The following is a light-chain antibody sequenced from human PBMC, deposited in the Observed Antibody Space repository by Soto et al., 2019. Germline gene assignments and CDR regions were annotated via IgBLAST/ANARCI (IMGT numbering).Light chain of an antibody. CDR1: SSDVGSYNR. V-gene: IGLV2-14*01. CDR2: DVS. J-gene: IGLJ1*01. CDR3: NSYTSSCTYL. Sequence: SVLTQPASVSGSPGQSITISCTGTSSDVGSYNRVSWYQQPPGTAPRLIIHDVSNRPSGVSTRFSGSKSGNTASLTISGLQADDEADYFCNSYTSSCTYLFGTGTKVTV.